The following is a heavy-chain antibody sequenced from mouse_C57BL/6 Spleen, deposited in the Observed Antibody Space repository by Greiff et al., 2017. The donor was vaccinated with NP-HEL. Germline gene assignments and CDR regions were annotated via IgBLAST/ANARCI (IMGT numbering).Heavy chain of an antibody. CDR2: IDPSDSYT. D-gene: IGHD2-4*01. CDR1: GYTFTSYW. J-gene: IGHJ4*01. Sequence: QVQLKQPGAELVMPGASVKLSCKASGYTFTSYWMHWVKQRPGQGLEWIGEIDPSDSYTNYNQKFKGKSTLTVDKSSSTAYMQLSSLTSEDSAVYYCARSRDYYYAMDYWGQGTSVTVSS. CDR3: ARSRDYYYAMDY. V-gene: IGHV1-69*01.